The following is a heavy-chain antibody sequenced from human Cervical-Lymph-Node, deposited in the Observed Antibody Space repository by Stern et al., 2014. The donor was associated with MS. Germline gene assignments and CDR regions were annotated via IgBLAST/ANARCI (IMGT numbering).Heavy chain of an antibody. CDR2: VHYSGTT. D-gene: IGHD3-3*01. CDR1: GGSISSYY. Sequence: VQLEESGPGLVKPSETLSLTCSVSGGSISSYYWNWIRQPPGKGLEWIANVHYSGTTNYNPSLKSRVTLLLDTSIYKISLKLTSVTAADTAVYYCAGSGTYYPDYWGQGILVTVSS. CDR3: AGSGTYYPDY. V-gene: IGHV4-59*08. J-gene: IGHJ4*02.